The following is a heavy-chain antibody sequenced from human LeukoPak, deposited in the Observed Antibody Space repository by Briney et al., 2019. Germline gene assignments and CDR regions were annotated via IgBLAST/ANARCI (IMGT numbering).Heavy chain of an antibody. D-gene: IGHD3-22*01. CDR2: IYHSGST. CDR3: ARATPPYYYDSSGYHGKDAFDI. V-gene: IGHV4-30-2*01. CDR1: GGSISSGGYS. Sequence: SETLSLTCAVSGGSISSGGYSWSWIRQPPGKGLEWIGYIYHSGSTYYNPSLKSRVTISVDRSKNQFSLKLSSETAADTAVYYCARATPPYYYDSSGYHGKDAFDIWGQGTMVTVSS. J-gene: IGHJ3*02.